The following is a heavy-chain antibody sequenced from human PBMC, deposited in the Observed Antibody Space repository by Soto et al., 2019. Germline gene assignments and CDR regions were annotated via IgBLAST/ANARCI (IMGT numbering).Heavy chain of an antibody. Sequence: SVKVSCKASGGTFSSYAISWVRQAPGQGLEWMGGIIPIFGTANYAQKFQGRVTITADESTRTAYMELSSLRSEDTAVYYCARGVGYSGYESDYWGQGTLVTVSS. V-gene: IGHV1-69*13. CDR2: IIPIFGTA. D-gene: IGHD5-12*01. CDR3: ARGVGYSGYESDY. J-gene: IGHJ4*02. CDR1: GGTFSSYA.